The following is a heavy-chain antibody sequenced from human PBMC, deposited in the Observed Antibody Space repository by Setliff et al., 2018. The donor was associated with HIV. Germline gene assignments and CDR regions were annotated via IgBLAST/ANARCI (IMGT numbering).Heavy chain of an antibody. V-gene: IGHV4-4*02. Sequence: SETLSLTCGVSGGSISNSNWWSWVRQPPGKGLEWIGEIYHSGSTNYSPSLMSRVTISVDTSKKQFSLKLSSVTAADTAVYYCARVELGHFDYWGQGTLVTV. CDR2: IYHSGST. CDR3: ARVELGHFDY. CDR1: GGSISNSNW. J-gene: IGHJ4*02. D-gene: IGHD1-7*01.